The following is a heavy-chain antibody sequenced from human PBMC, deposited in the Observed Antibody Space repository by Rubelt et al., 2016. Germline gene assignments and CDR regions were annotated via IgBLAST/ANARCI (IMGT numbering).Heavy chain of an antibody. V-gene: IGHV5-10-1*01. CDR1: GYSFTSYW. D-gene: IGHD4-23*01. CDR2: IDPSDSYT. CDR3: ARHAGDGGNSEDWFDP. Sequence: EVQLVQSGAEVKKPGESLRISCKGSGYSFTSYWISWVRQMPGTGLEWMGRIDPSDSYTNNSPSVQGHVSIAADKAISTAYLQCSSLKASDTAMYYCARHAGDGGNSEDWFDPWGQGTLVTVSS. J-gene: IGHJ5*02.